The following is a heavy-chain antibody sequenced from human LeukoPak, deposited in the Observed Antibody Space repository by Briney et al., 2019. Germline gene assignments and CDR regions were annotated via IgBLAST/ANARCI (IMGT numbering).Heavy chain of an antibody. V-gene: IGHV4-39*01. J-gene: IGHJ4*02. Sequence: SETLSLTCTVSGGSISSSSYYWGWIRQPPGKGLEWIGSIYYSGSTYYNPSLKSRVTISVDTSKNQFSLKLSSVTAADTAVCYCASQGDYGDYWGQGTLVTVSS. CDR3: ASQGDYGDY. CDR1: GGSISSSSYY. CDR2: IYYSGST.